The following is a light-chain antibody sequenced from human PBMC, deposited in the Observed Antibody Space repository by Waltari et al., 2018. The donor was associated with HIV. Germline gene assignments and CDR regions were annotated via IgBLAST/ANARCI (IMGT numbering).Light chain of an antibody. J-gene: IGLJ2*01. CDR2: EVT. CDR3: SSYGDSLKVL. Sequence: QSPLTQPPSAPGPLGQSVTLPCTRSSSDIGASDFLSWFQQHPHSAPKLLLYEVTRRPATVSDRCSGSRSGNTAFLTVAGLQPDDEATYFCSSYGDSLKVLFGGGTNVTVL. CDR1: SSDIGASDF. V-gene: IGLV2-8*01.